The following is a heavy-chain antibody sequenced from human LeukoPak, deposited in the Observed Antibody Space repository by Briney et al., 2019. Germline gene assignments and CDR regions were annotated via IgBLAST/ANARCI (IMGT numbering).Heavy chain of an antibody. Sequence: GRSLRLSCAASGFTFDDYAMHWVRQAPGKGLEWVSGISWNSGSIGYADSVKGRFTISRDNAKNSLYLQMNSLRAEDTALYYCAKDGAPEHQLVYYFDYWGQGTLVTVSS. CDR1: GFTFDDYA. J-gene: IGHJ4*02. D-gene: IGHD6-13*01. CDR2: ISWNSGSI. V-gene: IGHV3-9*01. CDR3: AKDGAPEHQLVYYFDY.